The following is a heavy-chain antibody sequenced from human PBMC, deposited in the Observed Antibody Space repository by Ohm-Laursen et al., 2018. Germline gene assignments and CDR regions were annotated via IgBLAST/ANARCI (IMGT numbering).Heavy chain of an antibody. Sequence: SDTLSLTCPVSGGSIRSYYWSWIRQPPGKGLEWIGYMYYSEGTNYNPSLKSRVTISVDTSKNQFSLKLSSVTTADTAVYYCARHAYDFWSGYSDYFDYWGQGTLVTVSS. CDR1: GGSIRSYY. J-gene: IGHJ4*02. CDR2: MYYSEGT. D-gene: IGHD3-3*01. V-gene: IGHV4-59*08. CDR3: ARHAYDFWSGYSDYFDY.